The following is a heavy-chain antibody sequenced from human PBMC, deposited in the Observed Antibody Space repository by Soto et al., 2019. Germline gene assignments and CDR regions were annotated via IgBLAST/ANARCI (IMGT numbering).Heavy chain of an antibody. CDR2: ISWNSGSI. CDR3: SKDLPRNWGRNYYYYYMYV. D-gene: IGHD7-27*01. CDR1: GFTFDDYA. J-gene: IGHJ6*03. V-gene: IGHV3-9*01. Sequence: EVQLVESGGGLVQPGRSLRLSCAASGFTFDDYAMHWVRQAPGKGLEWVSGISWNSGSIGYADSVKGRFTISRYNAKNSLYLQMHSLRAEDTALYFCSKDLPRNWGRNYYYYYMYVWGKGTTVTVSS.